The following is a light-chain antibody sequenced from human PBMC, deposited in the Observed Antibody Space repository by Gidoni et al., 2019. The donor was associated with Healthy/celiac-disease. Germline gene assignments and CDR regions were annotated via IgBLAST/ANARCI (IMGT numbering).Light chain of an antibody. V-gene: IGKV1-39*01. J-gene: IGKJ2*04. Sequence: DIQMTQSPSSLSASVGDRVCITCRASQSISSYLNWYQQKPGKAPKLLIYAASSLQSEVPSRFSGSGSGTDFTLTISSLQPEDFATYYCQQSYSTPCSFXQXTKLXIK. CDR3: QQSYSTPCS. CDR2: AAS. CDR1: QSISSY.